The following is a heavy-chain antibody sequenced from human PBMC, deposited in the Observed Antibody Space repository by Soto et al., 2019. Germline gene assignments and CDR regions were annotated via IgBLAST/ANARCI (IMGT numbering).Heavy chain of an antibody. Sequence: ASVKVSCKASGYTFTSYDINWVRQATGQGLEWMGWMNPNSGNTGYAQKFQGRVTMTRNTSISTAYMELSSLRSEDTAVYYCARGFDWRGRGIFGGVAQNGGQNWFDPWGQGTLVTVSS. CDR3: ARGFDWRGRGIFGGVAQNGGQNWFDP. CDR1: GYTFTSYD. J-gene: IGHJ5*02. CDR2: MNPNSGNT. D-gene: IGHD3-3*01. V-gene: IGHV1-8*01.